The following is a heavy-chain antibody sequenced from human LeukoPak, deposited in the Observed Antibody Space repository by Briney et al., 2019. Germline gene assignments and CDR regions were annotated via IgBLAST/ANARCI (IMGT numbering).Heavy chain of an antibody. Sequence: GGSLQISCKGSGYSFTSYWIGWGRQMPGKGLEGMGIIYSGDSDTRYSPSFQGQVTISADKSISTAYLQWRSLKASDTAVYYCARLTKGDGGKVYYYYYMDVWGKGTTVTVSS. CDR1: GYSFTSYW. CDR2: IYSGDSDT. V-gene: IGHV5-51*01. CDR3: ARLTKGDGGKVYYYYYMDV. D-gene: IGHD4-23*01. J-gene: IGHJ6*03.